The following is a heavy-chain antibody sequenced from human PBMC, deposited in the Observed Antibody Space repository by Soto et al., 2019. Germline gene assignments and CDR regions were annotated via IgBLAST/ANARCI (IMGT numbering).Heavy chain of an antibody. Sequence: PGGSLRLSCAASGVTFSSYWMHWVRQAPGKGLVWVSRINSDGSSTSYADSVKGRFTISRDNAKNTLYLQMNSPRAEDTAVYYCARDLIAVAHPGMDVWGKGTTVTVSS. J-gene: IGHJ6*03. CDR1: GVTFSSYW. D-gene: IGHD6-19*01. CDR3: ARDLIAVAHPGMDV. V-gene: IGHV3-74*01. CDR2: INSDGSST.